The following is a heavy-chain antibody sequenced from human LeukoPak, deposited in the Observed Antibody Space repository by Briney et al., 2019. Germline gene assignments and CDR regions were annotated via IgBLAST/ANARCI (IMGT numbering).Heavy chain of an antibody. Sequence: GGSLRLSCAASGFTFSSYAMSWVRQAPGKGLEWVSAISGTGSDTNYADSVKGRFTISRDDSRNTLYLQMNSLRAEDTAVYYCSKKGQADNDGKPDWGQGTLVTVSS. J-gene: IGHJ4*02. CDR1: GFTFSSYA. V-gene: IGHV3-23*01. CDR3: SKKGQADNDGKPD. D-gene: IGHD1-1*01. CDR2: ISGTGSDT.